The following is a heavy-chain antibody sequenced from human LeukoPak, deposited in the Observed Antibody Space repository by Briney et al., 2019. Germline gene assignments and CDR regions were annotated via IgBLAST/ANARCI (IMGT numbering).Heavy chain of an antibody. CDR2: IYSGGTT. V-gene: IGHV3-53*01. CDR1: GITFSSYE. J-gene: IGHJ3*02. CDR3: ARRLYIVRGAFDI. D-gene: IGHD2/OR15-2a*01. Sequence: PGGSLRLSCAASGITFSSYEMNWVRQAPGKGLEWVSLIYSGGTTYYADSVKGRFTISRDNSKNTVHLQMNNLRAEDTAMYFCARRLYIVRGAFDIWGQGTMVTVSS.